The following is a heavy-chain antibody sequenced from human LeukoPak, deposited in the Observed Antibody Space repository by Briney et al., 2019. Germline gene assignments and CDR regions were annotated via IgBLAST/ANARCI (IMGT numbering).Heavy chain of an antibody. CDR3: ARDRAYSSGWSSPAYFDY. J-gene: IGHJ4*02. CDR2: IYYSGGT. D-gene: IGHD6-19*01. CDR1: GGSVSSGSYY. V-gene: IGHV4-61*01. Sequence: SETLSLTCTVSGGSVSSGSYYWSWIRQPPGKGLEWIGYIYYSGGTNYNPSLKSRVTISVDTSKNQFSLKLNSVTAADTAVYYCARDRAYSSGWSSPAYFDYWGQGTLVTVSS.